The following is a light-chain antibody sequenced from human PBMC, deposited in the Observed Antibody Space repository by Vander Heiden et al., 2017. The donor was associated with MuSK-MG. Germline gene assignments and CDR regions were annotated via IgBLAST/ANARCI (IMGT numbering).Light chain of an antibody. J-gene: IGKJ1*01. V-gene: IGKV1-39*01. CDR2: AAS. CDR3: QQSDRAPRT. CDR1: QRIDTY. Sequence: DIQMTQSPSSLPASLGDRVTITCRASQRIDTYVNWYQQKPEKAPKVLIYAASTLQSGVPSRFSGGGSGTNFTLTINSLQAEDFATYYCQQSDRAPRTFGQVTKVDFK.